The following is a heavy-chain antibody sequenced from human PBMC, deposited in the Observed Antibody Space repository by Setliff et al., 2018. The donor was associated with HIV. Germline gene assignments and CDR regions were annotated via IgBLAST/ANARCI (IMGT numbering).Heavy chain of an antibody. J-gene: IGHJ4*02. D-gene: IGHD1-26*01. CDR3: VRDPIEGYPDYFDY. CDR1: GFSFGSYW. Sequence: AASGFSFGSYWMSWVRQAPGKGLEWVANVKQDGSDKIYADSVKGRFTISRDNSKNTLFLQMNSLRPEDTATYYCVRDPIEGYPDYFDYWGQGTLVTVSS. V-gene: IGHV3-7*03. CDR2: VKQDGSDK.